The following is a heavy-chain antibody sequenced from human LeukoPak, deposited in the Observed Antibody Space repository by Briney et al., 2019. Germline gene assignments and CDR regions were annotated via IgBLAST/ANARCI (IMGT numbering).Heavy chain of an antibody. V-gene: IGHV3-9*01. Sequence: PGGSLRLSCAASGFTFADYAMHWVRQVPGKGLEWVSGITWNSGSIGYADSVKGRFTISRDNAKNSLYLQMNSLRAEDTAVYYCANRFSYGPNEYFDYWGQGTLVTVSS. CDR2: ITWNSGSI. CDR3: ANRFSYGPNEYFDY. CDR1: GFTFADYA. D-gene: IGHD5-18*01. J-gene: IGHJ4*02.